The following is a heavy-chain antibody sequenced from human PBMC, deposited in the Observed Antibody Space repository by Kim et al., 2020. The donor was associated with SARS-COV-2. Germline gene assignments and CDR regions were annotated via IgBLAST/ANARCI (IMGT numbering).Heavy chain of an antibody. J-gene: IGHJ2*01. CDR2: FDPEDGET. Sequence: ASVKVSCKVSGYTLTELSMHWVRQAPGKGLEWMGGFDPEDGETIYAQKFQGRVTMTEDTSTDTAYMGLSSLRSEDTAVYYCATATPPFYSSGWYFDLWGRGTLVTVSS. CDR3: ATATPPFYSSGWYFDL. D-gene: IGHD6-19*01. V-gene: IGHV1-24*01. CDR1: GYTLTELS.